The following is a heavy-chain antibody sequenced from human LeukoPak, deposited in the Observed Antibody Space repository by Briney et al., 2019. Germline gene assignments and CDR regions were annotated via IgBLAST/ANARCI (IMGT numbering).Heavy chain of an antibody. CDR2: IYTSGGT. CDR1: GGSISSYY. J-gene: IGHJ6*02. D-gene: IGHD6-13*01. V-gene: IGHV4-4*07. CDR3: ARDLSSSSSETSLYYYYGMDV. Sequence: SETLSLTCTVSGGSISSYYWSWIRQPAGKGLEWIGRIYTSGGTNYNPSLKSRVTMSVDTSKNQFSLKLSSVTAADTAVYYYARDLSSSSSETSLYYYYGMDVWGQGTTVTVSS.